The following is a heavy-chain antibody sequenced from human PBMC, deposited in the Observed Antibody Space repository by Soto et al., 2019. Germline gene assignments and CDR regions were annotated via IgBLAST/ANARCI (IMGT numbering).Heavy chain of an antibody. CDR3: VSGEGRNGHDTRFDY. CDR1: GFTFSG. Sequence: QKQLVESGGGAVQPGRSLRLSCIASGFTFSGMHWIRQAPGKGLEWVADISNDGNQKWYADSVKGRFTISRDNSKNTVCLQMNGMRSEDTAMYYCVSGEGRNGHDTRFDYWGQGTLVTVSS. CDR2: ISNDGNQK. J-gene: IGHJ4*02. D-gene: IGHD5-12*01. V-gene: IGHV3-30*03.